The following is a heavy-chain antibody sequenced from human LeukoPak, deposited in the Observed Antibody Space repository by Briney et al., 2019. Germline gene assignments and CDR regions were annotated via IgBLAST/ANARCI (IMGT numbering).Heavy chain of an antibody. Sequence: SETLSLTCTVSGYSISSGYYWGWIRQPPGQGLEWIGSIYHSGSTYYNPSLKSRVTISVDTSKNQFSLKLNSVTAADTAFYYCARGGNCSGGSCYSDRGWFDPWGQGTLVTVSS. CDR2: IYHSGST. J-gene: IGHJ5*02. CDR3: ARGGNCSGGSCYSDRGWFDP. D-gene: IGHD2-15*01. CDR1: GYSISSGYY. V-gene: IGHV4-38-2*02.